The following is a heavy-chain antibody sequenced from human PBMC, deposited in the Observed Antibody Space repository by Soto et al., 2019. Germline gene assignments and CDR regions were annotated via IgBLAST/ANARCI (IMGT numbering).Heavy chain of an antibody. CDR1: GGSISSYY. CDR3: ARNYGHAFDI. CDR2: IYYSGST. Sequence: QVQLQETGPGLVKPSETLSLTCTVSGGSISSYYWSWIRQPPGKGLEWIGCIYYSGSTNYNPSLESRVTISVATSKNQFSLKLSSVTAADTAVYYCARNYGHAFDIWGQGTMVTVSS. J-gene: IGHJ3*02. V-gene: IGHV4-59*01. D-gene: IGHD1-7*01.